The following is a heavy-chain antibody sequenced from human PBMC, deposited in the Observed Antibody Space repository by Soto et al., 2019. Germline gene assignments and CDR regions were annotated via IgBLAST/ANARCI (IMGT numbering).Heavy chain of an antibody. D-gene: IGHD2-15*01. CDR1: GFTFSRFA. CDR3: ARSFLKDIVHMFFGRRAFGI. V-gene: IGHV3-30-3*01. J-gene: IGHJ3*02. CDR2: ISYDGSNE. Sequence: PGGSLRSSCAASGFTFSRFAMHGVREAPGKGLEWVAVISYDGSNEYYADSVKGRFTISRDNLKNTLYLQMNILRAEDTAVYYFARSFLKDIVHMFFGRRAFGIWGQGTMVTVSS.